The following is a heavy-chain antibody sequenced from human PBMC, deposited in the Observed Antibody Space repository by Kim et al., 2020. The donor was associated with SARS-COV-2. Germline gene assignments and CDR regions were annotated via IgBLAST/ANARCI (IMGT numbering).Heavy chain of an antibody. D-gene: IGHD3-22*01. CDR1: GYTLTELS. J-gene: IGHJ6*02. V-gene: IGHV1-24*01. CDR2: FDPEDGET. CDR3: ATDSTGSGYYPPPPTYGMDV. Sequence: ASVKVSCKVSGYTLTELSMHWVRQAPGKGLEWMGGFDPEDGETIYAQKFQGRVTMTEDTSTDTAYMELSSLRSEDTAVYYCATDSTGSGYYPPPPTYGMDVWGQGTTVTVSS.